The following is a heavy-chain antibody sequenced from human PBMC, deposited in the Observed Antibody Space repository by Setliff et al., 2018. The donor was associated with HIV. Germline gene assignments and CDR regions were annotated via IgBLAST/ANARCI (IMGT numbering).Heavy chain of an antibody. CDR3: ARDIFVGEGGYGMDV. CDR1: GFTFSTYA. CDR2: ISAGGGST. J-gene: IGHJ6*02. Sequence: LRLSCAVSGFTFSTYAMSWVRQAPGKGLEWVSTISAGGGSTYYADSVKGRFTISRDNSKNTVYLQMNSLKAEDTAIFFCARDIFVGEGGYGMDVWGQGTTVTVSS. V-gene: IGHV3-23*01. D-gene: IGHD3-3*01.